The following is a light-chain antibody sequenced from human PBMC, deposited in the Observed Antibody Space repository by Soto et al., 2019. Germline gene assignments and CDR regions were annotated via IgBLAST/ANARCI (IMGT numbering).Light chain of an antibody. CDR2: DAS. Sequence: IVLTQSPGTLSVSPGEVAALSFRASQRISNSYLAWYQQKPGQAPRLLLYDASSRATGIPDRVSGSGSGTDFTLTISRLEPEDFAVYYCQQYARPPFAFGQGTKVDNK. J-gene: IGKJ2*01. CDR3: QQYARPPFA. V-gene: IGKV3-20*01. CDR1: QRISNSY.